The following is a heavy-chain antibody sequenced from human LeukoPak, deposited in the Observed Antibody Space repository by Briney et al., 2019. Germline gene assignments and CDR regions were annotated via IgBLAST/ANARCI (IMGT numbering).Heavy chain of an antibody. V-gene: IGHV4-39*01. Sequence: SETLSLTCTVSGGSISSSSYYWGWIRQPPGKGLEWIGSIYYSGSTYYNPSLESRVTISVDTSKDQFSLKLSSVTAADTAVYYCARRSRGYSYGFDYWGQGTLVTVSS. CDR1: GGSISSSSYY. J-gene: IGHJ4*02. CDR3: ARRSRGYSYGFDY. CDR2: IYYSGST. D-gene: IGHD5-18*01.